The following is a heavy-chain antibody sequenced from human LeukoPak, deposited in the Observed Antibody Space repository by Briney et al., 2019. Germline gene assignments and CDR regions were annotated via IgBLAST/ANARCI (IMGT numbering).Heavy chain of an antibody. J-gene: IGHJ4*02. CDR3: AALFCGGGCRRRRFFDS. V-gene: IGHV4-30-2*01. CDR2: VYHSGST. CDR1: GASMRSGGYA. Sequence: PSETLSLTCAVSGASMRSGGYAWSWIRQPPGKGLEWIGYVYHSGSTFYNPSLKTRVAMPLDMSKNQFSLSLKSVTAGDTAVYFCAALFCGGGCRRRRFFDSWGQGTLVTVSS. D-gene: IGHD2-21*02.